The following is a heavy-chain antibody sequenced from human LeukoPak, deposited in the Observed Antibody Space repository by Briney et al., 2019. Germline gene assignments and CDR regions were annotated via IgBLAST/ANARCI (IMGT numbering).Heavy chain of an antibody. CDR1: GYTFTSYY. D-gene: IGHD5-18*01. CDR3: ARAGELWSPFDY. V-gene: IGHV1-46*01. CDR2: INPSGGST. Sequence: AASVKVSCRASGYTFTSYYMHWVRQAPGQGLEWMGMINPSGGSTRNEQNFQGRVTMTTNESTSTVYMELSSLRSEDTAVYYCARAGELWSPFDYWGQGTLVTVSS. J-gene: IGHJ4*02.